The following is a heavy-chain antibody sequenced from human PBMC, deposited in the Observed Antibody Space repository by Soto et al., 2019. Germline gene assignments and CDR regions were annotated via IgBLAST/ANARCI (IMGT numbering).Heavy chain of an antibody. CDR3: ARDYYGSGSLEKGHADY. D-gene: IGHD3-10*01. V-gene: IGHV1-46*03. J-gene: IGHJ4*02. Sequence: AQKFQGRVTMTRDTSTSTVYMELSSLRSEDTAVYYCARDYYGSGSLEKGHADYWGQGTLVTVSS.